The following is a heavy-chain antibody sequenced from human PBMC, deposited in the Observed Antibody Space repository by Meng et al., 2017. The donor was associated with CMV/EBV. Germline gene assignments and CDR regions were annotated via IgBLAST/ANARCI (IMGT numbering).Heavy chain of an antibody. J-gene: IGHJ4*02. CDR2: IKSNIDGGTT. V-gene: IGHV3-15*01. D-gene: IGHD2-2*02. CDR1: GFTFSNAW. CDR3: TTDHCNSLSYYTWEPDY. Sequence: GESLKISCAASGFTFSNAWMSWVRQPPGKGLEWVGRIKSNIDGGTTDHAAPVNGRFTISRDDSKNTLYLQMNSLKTEDTAVYYCTTDHCNSLSYYTWEPDYWGQGTLVTVSS.